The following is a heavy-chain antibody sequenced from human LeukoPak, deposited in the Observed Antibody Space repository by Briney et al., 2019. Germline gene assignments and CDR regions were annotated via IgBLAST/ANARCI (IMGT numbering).Heavy chain of an antibody. Sequence: GGSLILSCAASGFTFSSYSMNWVRQAPGKGLEWVSYIHSGGETIFYSDSVKGRFTISRDIAKNSLYLQMNSLRAEDTAVYYCARKLTGTTYFASWGQGTLVTVSS. D-gene: IGHD1-1*01. CDR1: GFTFSSYS. CDR3: ARKLTGTTYFAS. V-gene: IGHV3-48*04. J-gene: IGHJ4*02. CDR2: IHSGGETI.